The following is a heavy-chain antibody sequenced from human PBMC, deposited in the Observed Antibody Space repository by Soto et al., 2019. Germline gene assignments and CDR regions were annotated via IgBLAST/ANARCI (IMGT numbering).Heavy chain of an antibody. Sequence: EVQLLESGGGLVQPGGSLRLSCAASGFTFSSYAMSWVRQAPGKGLEWVSAISGSGGSTYYADSVKGRFTISRDNSTNTLYLQMNSLRAEDTAVYYCAKDLGYSSGGNWFDPWGQGTLVTVSS. V-gene: IGHV3-23*01. CDR3: AKDLGYSSGGNWFDP. CDR1: GFTFSSYA. D-gene: IGHD6-19*01. CDR2: ISGSGGST. J-gene: IGHJ5*02.